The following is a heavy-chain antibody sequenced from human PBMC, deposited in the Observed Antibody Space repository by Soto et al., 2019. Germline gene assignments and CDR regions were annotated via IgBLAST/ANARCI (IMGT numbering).Heavy chain of an antibody. V-gene: IGHV3-30*18. J-gene: IGHJ4*02. CDR2: ISYDGGDK. Sequence: QVQLVESGGGVVQPGRSLRLSCAASEFTFSNFGMHWVRQAPGKGLEWVAVISYDGGDKYSADSVKGRFTISRDNSKNTLFLQMNSLRAEDTAVYYCAKDSGRGSADYYFDYWGRGTVVTVSS. CDR1: EFTFSNFG. CDR3: AKDSGRGSADYYFDY. D-gene: IGHD3-10*01.